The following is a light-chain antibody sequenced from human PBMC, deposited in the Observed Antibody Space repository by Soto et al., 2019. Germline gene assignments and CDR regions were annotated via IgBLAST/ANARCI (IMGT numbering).Light chain of an antibody. CDR3: QQYGSSATIA. V-gene: IGKV3-20*01. CDR1: QSASNNY. J-gene: IGKJ5*01. Sequence: ELVWQQSPGTLSLSPGERANISGRARQSASNNYLAWYQQHPCQAPRLLIYGASRRATGIPDRFSGSGSGTDFTLTINRLEPEDFALYYCQQYGSSATIACGQGTRLEIK. CDR2: GAS.